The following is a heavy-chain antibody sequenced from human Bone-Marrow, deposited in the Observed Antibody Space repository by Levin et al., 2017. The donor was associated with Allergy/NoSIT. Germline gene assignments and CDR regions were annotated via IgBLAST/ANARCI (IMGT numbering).Heavy chain of an antibody. V-gene: IGHV3-23*01. Sequence: LSLTCAASGFTFSSYAMSWVRQAPGKGLEWVSAISGSGGSTYYADSVKGRFTISRDNSKNTLYLQMNSLRAEDTAVYYCAKDRDYDSSGDFDYWGQGTLVTVSS. D-gene: IGHD3-22*01. J-gene: IGHJ4*02. CDR2: ISGSGGST. CDR1: GFTFSSYA. CDR3: AKDRDYDSSGDFDY.